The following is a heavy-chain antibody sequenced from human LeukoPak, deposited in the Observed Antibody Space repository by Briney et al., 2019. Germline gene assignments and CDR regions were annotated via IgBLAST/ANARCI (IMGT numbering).Heavy chain of an antibody. CDR2: IWYDGSNK. V-gene: IGHV3-33*01. Sequence: PGGSLRLSCAASGFTFSSYGMHWVRQAPGKGLEWVAVIWYDGSNKYYADSVKGRFTISRDNSKNTLYLQMNSLRAEDTAVYYCARSDCSGGSCYPDYYYYGMDVWGQGTTVTVSS. CDR3: ARSDCSGGSCYPDYYYYGMDV. J-gene: IGHJ6*02. D-gene: IGHD2-15*01. CDR1: GFTFSSYG.